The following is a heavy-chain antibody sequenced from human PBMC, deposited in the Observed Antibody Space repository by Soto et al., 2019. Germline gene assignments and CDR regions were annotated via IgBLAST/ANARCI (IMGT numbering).Heavy chain of an antibody. J-gene: IGHJ6*02. CDR1: GFTFSSYA. CDR3: AKVTVRGVYYYYGMDV. V-gene: IGHV3-23*01. D-gene: IGHD3-10*01. CDR2: ISGSGGST. Sequence: PXGSLRLSCAASGFTFSSYAMSWVRQAPGKGLEWVSAISGSGGSTYYADSVKGRFTISRDNSKNTLYLQMNSLRAEDTAVYYCAKVTVRGVYYYYGMDVWGQGTTVTVSS.